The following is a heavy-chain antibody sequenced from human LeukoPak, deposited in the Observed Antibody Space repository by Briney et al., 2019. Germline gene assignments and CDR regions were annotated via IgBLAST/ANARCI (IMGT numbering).Heavy chain of an antibody. D-gene: IGHD3-22*01. CDR2: IKQDGSEK. J-gene: IGHJ4*02. CDR1: GFTFSSYW. CDR3: ARDGRYYYDSSGYLDY. V-gene: IGHV3-7*01. Sequence: PGGSLRLSCAASGFTFSSYWMSWVRQAPGKGREWVANIKQDGSEKYYVDSVKGRFTISRDNAKNPLYLQMNSLRAEDTAVYYCARDGRYYYDSSGYLDYWGQGTLVTVSS.